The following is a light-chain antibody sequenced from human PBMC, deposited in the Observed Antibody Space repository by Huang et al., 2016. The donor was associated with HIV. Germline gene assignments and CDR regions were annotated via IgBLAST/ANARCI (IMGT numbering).Light chain of an antibody. Sequence: EIVLTQSPATLSFFPGQRVSLSCRASQNINTNLAWYQQRPGQPPRLLIYDAASRVPGVAARFSGSGSGTDFTLTISSLESEDFATYYCQQRVNVLTFGGGTKV. J-gene: IGKJ4*01. V-gene: IGKV3-11*01. CDR1: QNINTN. CDR3: QQRVNVLT. CDR2: DAA.